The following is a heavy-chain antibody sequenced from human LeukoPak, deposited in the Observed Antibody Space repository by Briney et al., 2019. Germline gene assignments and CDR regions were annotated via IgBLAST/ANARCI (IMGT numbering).Heavy chain of an antibody. D-gene: IGHD2-2*01. Sequence: SETLSLTCTVSGGSISSYYWSWIRHPAGKGLEWIGRIYTSGSTNYNPSLKSRVTMSVDTSKNQFSLKLSSVTAADTAVYYCASSPRYQLLPLDAFDIWGQGTMVTVSS. CDR2: IYTSGST. V-gene: IGHV4-4*07. CDR3: ASSPRYQLLPLDAFDI. J-gene: IGHJ3*02. CDR1: GGSISSYY.